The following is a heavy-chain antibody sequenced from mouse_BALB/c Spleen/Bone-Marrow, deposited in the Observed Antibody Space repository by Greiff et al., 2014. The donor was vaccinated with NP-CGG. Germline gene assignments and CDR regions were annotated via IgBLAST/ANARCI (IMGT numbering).Heavy chain of an antibody. CDR3: SSPYGNYGAWFAY. Sequence: EVQLQQSGPELVKPGASVKISCKASGYTFTDHNMHWVKQSHGKSLEWIGYIYPYNGGTAYNQKFKSKATLTVDNSSSTAYMELRSLTSEDSAFYYCSSPYGNYGAWFAYWGQGTLVTVSA. V-gene: IGHV1S29*02. CDR2: IYPYNGGT. J-gene: IGHJ3*01. D-gene: IGHD2-1*01. CDR1: GYTFTDHN.